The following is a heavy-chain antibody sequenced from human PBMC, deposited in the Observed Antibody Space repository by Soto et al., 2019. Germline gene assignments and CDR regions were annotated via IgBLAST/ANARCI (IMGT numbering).Heavy chain of an antibody. D-gene: IGHD5-18*01. Sequence: SETLSLTCTVSGGSVHNGSYYWSWLRQPPGKGLEWIGYIYYTGTTNYNPSLKSHVTISVDTSKNQSSLKVKSVSAADTAVYFCATNSRGYIYGYYFDSWGQATLVTVS. V-gene: IGHV4-61*01. CDR2: IYYTGTT. CDR1: GGSVHNGSYY. CDR3: ATNSRGYIYGYYFDS. J-gene: IGHJ4*02.